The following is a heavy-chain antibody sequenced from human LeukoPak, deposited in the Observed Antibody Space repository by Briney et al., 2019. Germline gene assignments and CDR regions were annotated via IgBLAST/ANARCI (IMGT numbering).Heavy chain of an antibody. J-gene: IGHJ5*02. V-gene: IGHV1-3*01. CDR2: INAGNGNT. CDR3: ARDQALWFGELPNWFDP. Sequence: ASVKVSCKASGYTFTSYAMHWVRQAPGQRLEWMGWINAGNGNTKYSQKFQGRVTITRDTSASTAYMELSSLRSEDTAVYYCARDQALWFGELPNWFDPWGQGTLVTVSS. D-gene: IGHD3-10*01. CDR1: GYTFTSYA.